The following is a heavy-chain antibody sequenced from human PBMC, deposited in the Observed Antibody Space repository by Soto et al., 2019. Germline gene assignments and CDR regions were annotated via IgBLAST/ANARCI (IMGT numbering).Heavy chain of an antibody. V-gene: IGHV4-34*01. CDR3: ARDKITGLFDY. D-gene: IGHD2-8*02. J-gene: IGHJ4*02. CDR1: GGSFSGYY. CDR2: INHSGST. Sequence: QVQLQQWGAGLLKPSETLSLTCAVYGGSFSGYYWTWIRQPPGTGLEWIGEINHSGSTNYNPSLKRRATISVDTSTNQFSLKLTSVTAADTAVYYCARDKITGLFDYWGQGTLVTVSS.